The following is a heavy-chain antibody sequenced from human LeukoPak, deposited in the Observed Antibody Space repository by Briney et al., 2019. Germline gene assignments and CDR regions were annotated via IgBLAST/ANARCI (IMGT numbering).Heavy chain of an antibody. CDR2: ISSSSSYI. Sequence: GGSLRLSCAASGFTLSSYSMNWVRQAPGKGLEWVSSISSSSSYIYYADSVKGRFTISRDNAKNSLYLQMNSLRAEDTAVYYCARDWVYDSSGYYPLFDYWGQGTLVTVSS. J-gene: IGHJ4*02. CDR3: ARDWVYDSSGYYPLFDY. D-gene: IGHD3-22*01. V-gene: IGHV3-21*01. CDR1: GFTLSSYS.